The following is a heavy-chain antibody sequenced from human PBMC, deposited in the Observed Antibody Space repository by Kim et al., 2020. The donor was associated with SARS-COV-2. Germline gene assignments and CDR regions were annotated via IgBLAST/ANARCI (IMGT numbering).Heavy chain of an antibody. CDR3: ARGIYDSSGYAFDI. D-gene: IGHD3-22*01. Sequence: SETLSLTCVVSGGSIINSNWWSWVRQPPGKGLEWIGEIYHSGNTNYNPSLKSRLTISVDKSKNHFSLNLPSVTAADTAIYYCARGIYDSSGYAFDIWGQGTLVTVSS. CDR2: IYHSGNT. V-gene: IGHV4-4*02. J-gene: IGHJ3*02. CDR1: GGSIINSNW.